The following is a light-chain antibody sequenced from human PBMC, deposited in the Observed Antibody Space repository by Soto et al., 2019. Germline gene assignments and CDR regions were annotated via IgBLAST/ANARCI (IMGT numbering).Light chain of an antibody. V-gene: IGKV3-11*01. CDR2: DAS. CDR3: HHFGSSPET. J-gene: IGKJ1*01. CDR1: LSVSVY. Sequence: VVLTQSPAILSLSPGERATLSCRTSLSVSVYLDWYQQKPGQAPRLLISDASNRATGIPARFSGSGSGTDFTLTISTLEPDDFAVYYCHHFGSSPETFGQGTKVDIK.